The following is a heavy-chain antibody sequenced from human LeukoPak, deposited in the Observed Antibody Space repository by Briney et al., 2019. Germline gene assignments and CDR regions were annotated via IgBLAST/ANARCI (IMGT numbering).Heavy chain of an antibody. V-gene: IGHV3-33*08. Sequence: SGGSLRLSCSASGFPFSSYAMHWVRQAPVXXLDWVAVIWDDGSKKYYADSVKGRFTISRDNSKNTVYLQMNSLRAEDTALYYCARDLGRGNTPFDYWGQGTLVTVSS. D-gene: IGHD3-16*01. CDR2: IWDDGSKK. CDR1: GFPFSSYA. J-gene: IGHJ4*02. CDR3: ARDLGRGNTPFDY.